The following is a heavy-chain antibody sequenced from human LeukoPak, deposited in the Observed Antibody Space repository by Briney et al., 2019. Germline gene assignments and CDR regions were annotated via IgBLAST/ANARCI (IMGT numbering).Heavy chain of an antibody. J-gene: IGHJ4*02. CDR2: IYGGGST. CDR3: ARPAADCGGDCYWAFDY. V-gene: IGHV3-53*01. D-gene: IGHD2-21*01. CDR1: GFTVSSNY. Sequence: PGGSLRLSCEASGFTVSSNYMSWVRQAPGKGLEWVSVIYGGGSTYYADSVKGRFTISRDNAKNSLYLQMNSLRAEDTAVYYCARPAADCGGDCYWAFDYWGQGTLVTVSS.